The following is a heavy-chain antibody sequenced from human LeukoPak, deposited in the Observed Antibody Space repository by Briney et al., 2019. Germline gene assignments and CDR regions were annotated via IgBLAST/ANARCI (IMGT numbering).Heavy chain of an antibody. V-gene: IGHV1-8*03. CDR1: GYTFTSYD. CDR2: MNPNSGNT. CDR3: AKDGPKWEAGGVNWFDP. Sequence: ASVKVSCKASGYTFTSYDINWVRQATGQGLEWMGWMNPNSGNTGYAQKFQGRVTITRNTSISTAYMELSSLRSEDTAVYYCAKDGPKWEAGGVNWFDPWGQGTLVTVSS. D-gene: IGHD1-26*01. J-gene: IGHJ5*02.